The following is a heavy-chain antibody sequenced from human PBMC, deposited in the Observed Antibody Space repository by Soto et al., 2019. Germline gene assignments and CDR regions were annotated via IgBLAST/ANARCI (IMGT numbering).Heavy chain of an antibody. CDR2: IWYDGSNK. V-gene: IGHV3-33*01. J-gene: IGHJ6*02. Sequence: GGSLRLSCAASGFTFSSYGMHWVRQAPGKGLEWVAVIWYDGSNKYYADSVKGRFTISRDNSKNTLYLQMNSLRAEDTAVYYCARDLWFGELRRYYYYYGMDVWGQGTTVTVSS. CDR1: GFTFSSYG. D-gene: IGHD3-10*01. CDR3: ARDLWFGELRRYYYYYGMDV.